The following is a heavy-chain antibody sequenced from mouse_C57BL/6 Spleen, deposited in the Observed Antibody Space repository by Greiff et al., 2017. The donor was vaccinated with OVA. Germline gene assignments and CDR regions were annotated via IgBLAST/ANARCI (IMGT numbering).Heavy chain of an antibody. CDR3: ARSTTVGYWYFDV. D-gene: IGHD1-1*01. J-gene: IGHJ1*03. Sequence: QVQLQQPGAELVKPGASVKLSCKASGYTFTSYWMHWVKQRPGRGLEWIGRIDSNSGGTKYNEKFKSKATLTVDKPSSTAYMQLSSLTSEDSAVYYCARSTTVGYWYFDVWGTGTTVTVSS. CDR2: IDSNSGGT. V-gene: IGHV1-72*01. CDR1: GYTFTSYW.